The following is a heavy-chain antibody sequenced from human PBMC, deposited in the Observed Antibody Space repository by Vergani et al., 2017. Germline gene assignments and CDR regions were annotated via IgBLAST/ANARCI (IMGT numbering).Heavy chain of an antibody. CDR2: ISSSSSYI. V-gene: IGHV3-21*05. J-gene: IGHJ6*03. D-gene: IGHD2-15*01. CDR1: GFTFSSYT. Sequence: EVQLVESGGGLVQPGGSLRLSCAASGFTFSSYTMNWVRQAPGKGLEWVSYISSSSSYIYYADSVKGRFTISRDNAKNSLYLQMNSMRAEDTALYYCAKGGVGYCSGGSCYSFYYYYYMDVWGKGTTVTVSS. CDR3: AKGGVGYCSGGSCYSFYYYYYMDV.